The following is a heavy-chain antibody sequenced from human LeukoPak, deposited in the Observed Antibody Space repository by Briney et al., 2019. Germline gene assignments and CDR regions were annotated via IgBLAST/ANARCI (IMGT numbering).Heavy chain of an antibody. J-gene: IGHJ4*02. V-gene: IGHV3-23*01. Sequence: PGGSLRLSCAASGFTFSSYAMSWVRQAPGKGLEWVSAISGSGGGTNYADSVKGRFTISRDNSKNTLYLQINSLRAEDTAVYYCAKGDSSAYTPLDYWGQGTLVTVSS. CDR1: GFTFSSYA. D-gene: IGHD3-22*01. CDR2: ISGSGGGT. CDR3: AKGDSSAYTPLDY.